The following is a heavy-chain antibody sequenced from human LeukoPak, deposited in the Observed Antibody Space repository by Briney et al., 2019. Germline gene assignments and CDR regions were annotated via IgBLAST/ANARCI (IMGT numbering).Heavy chain of an antibody. Sequence: GGSLRLSFSASGFTFSSSAMSCVPQTPGKGLERVSAISSNGDYTYYEDSVQSRFIISRDNTKIALCQQKNSLRAEYAAVYYCAKQLGYWSDGSCYFHYWGQGTLVTVSS. D-gene: IGHD2-15*01. J-gene: IGHJ4*02. CDR2: ISSNGDYT. CDR1: GFTFSSSA. V-gene: IGHV3-23*01. CDR3: AKQLGYWSDGSCYFHY.